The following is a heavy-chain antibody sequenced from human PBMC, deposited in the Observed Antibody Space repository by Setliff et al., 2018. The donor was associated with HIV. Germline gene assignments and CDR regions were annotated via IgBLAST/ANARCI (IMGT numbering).Heavy chain of an antibody. CDR3: ARRQQLVRLFWFDP. CDR2: IYHSGST. Sequence: SETLSLTCTVSGGSISSYYWGWIRQPPGKGLEWIGSIYHSGSTYYNPSLKSRVTISVDTSKNQFSLKLSSVTVADTAVYYCARRQQLVRLFWFDPWGQGTLVTVSS. CDR1: GGSISSYY. D-gene: IGHD6-13*01. V-gene: IGHV4-39*01. J-gene: IGHJ5*02.